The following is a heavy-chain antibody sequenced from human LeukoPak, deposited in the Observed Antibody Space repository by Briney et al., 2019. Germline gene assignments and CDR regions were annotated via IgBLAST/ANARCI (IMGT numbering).Heavy chain of an antibody. CDR3: ARGSRAIVSTKFARGRYMDV. D-gene: IGHD5/OR15-5a*01. Sequence: GGSLRLSCAASGFTFSSYAMHWVRQAPGKGLEWVAFISYDGSNKYYADSVKGRFTISRDNSKNTLYLQMNSLRAEDTALYYCARGSRAIVSTKFARGRYMDVWGKGTTVTVSS. CDR1: GFTFSSYA. CDR2: ISYDGSNK. J-gene: IGHJ6*03. V-gene: IGHV3-30*04.